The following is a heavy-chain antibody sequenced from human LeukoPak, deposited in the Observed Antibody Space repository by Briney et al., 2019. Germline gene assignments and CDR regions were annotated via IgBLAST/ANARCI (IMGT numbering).Heavy chain of an antibody. CDR3: ARGFENNLWGS. CDR2: IYYSGSGST. CDR1: GGFINNYY. D-gene: IGHD4/OR15-4a*01. Sequence: SETLSLTCTVSGGFINNYYWSWIRQPPGKGLEWIGYIYYSGSGSTNYNPSLKSRVTISVDTSKNQFSLKLSSVTAADTAVYYCARGFENNLWGSWGQGTLVTVSS. V-gene: IGHV4-59*01. J-gene: IGHJ5*02.